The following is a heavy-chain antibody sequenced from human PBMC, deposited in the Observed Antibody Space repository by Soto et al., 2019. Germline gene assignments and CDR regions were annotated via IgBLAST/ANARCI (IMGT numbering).Heavy chain of an antibody. Sequence: SGPTLVNPTQTLTLTCTFSGFSLSTSGVAVGWIRQPPGKALEWLALIYWDDDKRYSPSMKGRLTITRDTSKNQVVLIMTNMDPEDTATYYCAHRPTATAFDIWGQGTMVTVSS. J-gene: IGHJ3*02. CDR1: GFSLSTSGVA. CDR3: AHRPTATAFDI. D-gene: IGHD2-21*02. V-gene: IGHV2-5*02. CDR2: IYWDDDK.